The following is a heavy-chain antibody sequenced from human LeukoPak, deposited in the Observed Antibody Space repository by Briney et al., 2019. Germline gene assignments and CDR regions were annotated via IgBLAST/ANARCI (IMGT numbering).Heavy chain of an antibody. CDR3: TTDPFYYYGMDV. V-gene: IGHV3-15*01. Sequence: GGSLRLSCAASGFTFSSAWMSWVRQAPGKGLEWVGRIKSKTDGGTTDYAAPVKGRFTISRDDSKNTPYLQMNSLKTEDTAVYYCTTDPFYYYGMDVWGQGTTVTVSS. J-gene: IGHJ6*02. CDR1: GFTFSSAW. CDR2: IKSKTDGGTT.